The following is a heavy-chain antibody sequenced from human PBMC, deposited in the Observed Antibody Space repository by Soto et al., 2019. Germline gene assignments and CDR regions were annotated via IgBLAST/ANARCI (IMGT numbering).Heavy chain of an antibody. J-gene: IGHJ6*02. V-gene: IGHV3-13*01. D-gene: IGHD6-13*01. CDR3: ARGPIGQQLVLSPYYGMDV. CDR1: GFTFSSYD. CDR2: IGTAGDT. Sequence: EVQLVESGGGLVQPGGSLRLSCAASGFTFSSYDMHWVRQATGKGLEWVSAIGTAGDTYYPGSVKGRFTISRENAKNSLYLQMNSLRAGDTAVYYCARGPIGQQLVLSPYYGMDVWGQGTTVTVSS.